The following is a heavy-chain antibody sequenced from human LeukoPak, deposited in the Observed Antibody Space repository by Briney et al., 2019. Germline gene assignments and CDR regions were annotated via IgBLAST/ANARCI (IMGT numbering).Heavy chain of an antibody. CDR3: AKGSGSLYFDY. CDR1: GFTFNTYG. Sequence: GRSLRLSCAASGFTFNTYGMHWVRQAPGKGLEWVATLSSDGSNTNYADSVKGRFTISRDNSKNTLYVQMNSLRAEDTAVYYCAKGSGSLYFDYWGQGTLVTVSS. D-gene: IGHD1-26*01. J-gene: IGHJ4*02. CDR2: LSSDGSNT. V-gene: IGHV3-30*18.